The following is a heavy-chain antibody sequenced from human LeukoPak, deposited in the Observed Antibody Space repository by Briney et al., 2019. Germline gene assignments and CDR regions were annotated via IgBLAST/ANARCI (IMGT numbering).Heavy chain of an antibody. V-gene: IGHV3-66*01. CDR2: IYAGGTT. Sequence: GGSLSLSCAASEFTVSSNYMSWVRQAPGKGLEWVAIIYAGGTTHYADSVKGRFTISRDNSRNTLYLQMNILRAEDTAVYYCAIAPTITTIFDCWGQGTLVTVSS. CDR1: EFTVSSNY. CDR3: AIAPTITTIFDC. J-gene: IGHJ4*02. D-gene: IGHD4-11*01.